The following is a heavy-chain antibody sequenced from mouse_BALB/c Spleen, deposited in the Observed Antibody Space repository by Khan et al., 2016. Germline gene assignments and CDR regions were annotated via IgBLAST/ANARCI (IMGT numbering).Heavy chain of an antibody. Sequence: EVELVESGGGLVQPGGSLKLSCAASGFTFSSYTMSWVRQTPEKRLEWVAYISNGGGSTYYRDTVKGRFTISRDNAKNTLYLQMSSLKSEDTAMYYCAIHGNYAMDYLVQGTSVTVSS. CDR3: AIHGNYAMDY. CDR2: ISNGGGST. D-gene: IGHD1-1*02. CDR1: GFTFSSYT. V-gene: IGHV5-12-2*01. J-gene: IGHJ4*01.